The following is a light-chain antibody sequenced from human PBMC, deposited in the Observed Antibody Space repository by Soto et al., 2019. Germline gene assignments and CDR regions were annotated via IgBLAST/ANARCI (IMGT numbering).Light chain of an antibody. CDR2: DAS. V-gene: IGKV3-11*01. J-gene: IGKJ5*01. CDR1: ENINTY. Sequence: VVLTQSPATLSVSPGERATLSCRASENINTYLAWYQQKPGQAPKLLIYDASNRATGIPARFSASGSGTDFTLTISSLEPEDSAVYYCQQRHMWPITFGQGTRLEIK. CDR3: QQRHMWPIT.